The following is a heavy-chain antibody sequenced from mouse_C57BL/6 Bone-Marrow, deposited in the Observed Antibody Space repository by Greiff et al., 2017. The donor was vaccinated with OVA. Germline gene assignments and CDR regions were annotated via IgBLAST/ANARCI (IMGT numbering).Heavy chain of an antibody. J-gene: IGHJ4*01. Sequence: QVQLQQPGAELVKPGASVKVSCKASGYTFTSYWMHWVKQRPGQGLEWIGRIHPSDSDTNYNQKFKGKATLTVDKSSSTAYMQLSSLTSEDSAVYYCASFPPTVVATRYYAMDYWGQGTSVTVSS. D-gene: IGHD1-1*01. CDR1: GYTFTSYW. CDR2: IHPSDSDT. CDR3: ASFPPTVVATRYYAMDY. V-gene: IGHV1-74*01.